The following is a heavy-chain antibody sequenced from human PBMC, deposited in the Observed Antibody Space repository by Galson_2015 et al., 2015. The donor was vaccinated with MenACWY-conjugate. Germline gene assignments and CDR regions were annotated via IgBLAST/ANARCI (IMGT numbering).Heavy chain of an antibody. V-gene: IGHV3-11*06. CDR1: GFTFSDYY. CDR3: ARVGVGDGYNYYWYFDL. J-gene: IGHJ2*01. Sequence: SLRLSCAASGFTFSDYYMSWIRQAPGKGLEWVSYISSSSSYTNYADSVKGRFTISRDNAKNSLYLQMNSLRAEDTAVYYCARVGVGDGYNYYWYFDLWGRGTLVTVSS. CDR2: ISSSSSYT. D-gene: IGHD5-24*01.